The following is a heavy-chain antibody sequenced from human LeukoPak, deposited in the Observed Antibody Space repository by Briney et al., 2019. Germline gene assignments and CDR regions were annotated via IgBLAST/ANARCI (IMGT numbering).Heavy chain of an antibody. CDR1: GGSFSGYY. D-gene: IGHD3-22*01. CDR2: INHSGST. V-gene: IGHV4-34*01. CDR3: ARRDESSGYYYWFDP. Sequence: SETLSLTCAVYGGSFSGYYWSWIRQPPGKGLEWIGEINHSGSTNYNPSLKSRVTISVDTSKNQFSLRLRSVTAADTAVYYCARRDESSGYYYWFDPWGQGTLVTVSS. J-gene: IGHJ5*02.